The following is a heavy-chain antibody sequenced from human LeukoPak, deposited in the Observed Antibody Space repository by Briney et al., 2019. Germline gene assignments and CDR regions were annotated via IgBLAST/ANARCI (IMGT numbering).Heavy chain of an antibody. Sequence: GGSLRLSCAVSGFTVSNDYKRWVRQAPGKGLECVSVIYGGGDTYYADFVRGRFTISRNHFENTLFLQMDSLRAEDTAVYYCTRLLPSSHHFFDSWGQGTLVTVSS. V-gene: IGHV3-53*01. J-gene: IGHJ4*02. D-gene: IGHD6-6*01. CDR1: GFTVSNDY. CDR2: IYGGGDT. CDR3: TRLLPSSHHFFDS.